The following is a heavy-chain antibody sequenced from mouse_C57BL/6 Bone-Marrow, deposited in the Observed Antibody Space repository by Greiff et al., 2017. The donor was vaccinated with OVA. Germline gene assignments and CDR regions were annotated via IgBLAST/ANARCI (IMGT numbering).Heavy chain of an antibody. CDR3: TGGNYVWYFDV. J-gene: IGHJ1*03. V-gene: IGHV1-15*01. Sequence: VQVVESGAELVRPGASVTLSCKASGYTFTDYEMHWVKQTPVHGLEWIGAIDPETGGTAYNQKFKGKAILTADKSSSTAYMELRSLTSEDSAVYYCTGGNYVWYFDVWGTGTTVTVSS. D-gene: IGHD2-1*01. CDR2: IDPETGGT. CDR1: GYTFTDYE.